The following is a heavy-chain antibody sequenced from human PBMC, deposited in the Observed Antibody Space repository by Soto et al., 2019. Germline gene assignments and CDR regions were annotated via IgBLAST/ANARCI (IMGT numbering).Heavy chain of an antibody. V-gene: IGHV1-69*01. CDR1: RGTLISNA. J-gene: IGHJ5*01. Sequence: QVQLVQSGAEVRKPGSSVKVSCKTSRGTLISNAVSWVRQAPGQGLEWMGGFIPVVRTPYYAQKFQGRVTITADDSTNTAYMELSSLRPDDTAFYLCARIDSFDRRTYYPNWFDSWGQGTLVTVSS. CDR2: FIPVVRTP. D-gene: IGHD3-10*01. CDR3: ARIDSFDRRTYYPNWFDS.